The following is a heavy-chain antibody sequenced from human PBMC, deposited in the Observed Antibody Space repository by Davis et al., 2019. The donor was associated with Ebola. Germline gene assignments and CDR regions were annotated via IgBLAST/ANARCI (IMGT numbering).Heavy chain of an antibody. V-gene: IGHV1-69*13. CDR3: ARDSGNDYGDYDGLYFDY. J-gene: IGHJ4*02. D-gene: IGHD4-17*01. CDR2: IIPIFGTA. Sequence: SVKVSCKASGGTFSSYAISWVRQAPGQGLEWMGGIIPIFGTANYAQKFQGRVTITADESTGTAYMELSSLRSEDTAVYYCARDSGNDYGDYDGLYFDYWGQGTLVTVSS. CDR1: GGTFSSYA.